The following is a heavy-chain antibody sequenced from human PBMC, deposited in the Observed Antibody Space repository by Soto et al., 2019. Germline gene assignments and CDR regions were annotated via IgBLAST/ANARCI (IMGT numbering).Heavy chain of an antibody. CDR2: ISPDGSDV. CDR3: ACWGHIVPVAPSDFDR. Sequence: GGALRGSCADSGFPFTNYWMNWVRQTPGKGLMWVSRISPDGSDVGYADSVEGRFTVSRDNAKNTLYLQMHSLRAEDTAMYYCACWGHIVPVAPSDFDRWGQGTLVTVSS. J-gene: IGHJ4*02. CDR1: GFPFTNYW. D-gene: IGHD2-8*02. V-gene: IGHV3-74*01.